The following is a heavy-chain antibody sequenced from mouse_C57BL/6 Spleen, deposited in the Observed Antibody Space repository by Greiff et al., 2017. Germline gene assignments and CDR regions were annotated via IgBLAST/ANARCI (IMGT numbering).Heavy chain of an antibody. Sequence: VQLQQSGAELMKPGASVKLSCKATGYTFTGYWIEWVKQRPGHGLEWIGEILPGSGSTNYNEKFKGKATLTADTSSNTAYMQLSSLTTEDSAIYDCAHDCDRDYYAMDYWGQGTSVTVSS. V-gene: IGHV1-9*01. CDR3: AHDCDRDYYAMDY. J-gene: IGHJ4*01. CDR1: GYTFTGYW. D-gene: IGHD2-4*01. CDR2: ILPGSGST.